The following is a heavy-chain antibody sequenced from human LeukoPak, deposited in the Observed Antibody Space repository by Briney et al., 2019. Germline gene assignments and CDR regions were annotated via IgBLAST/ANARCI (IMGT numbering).Heavy chain of an antibody. CDR3: ASYGSGRDFDY. V-gene: IGHV1-2*06. J-gene: IGHJ4*02. CDR1: GYTFTGYY. D-gene: IGHD3-10*01. Sequence: ASVKVSCKASGYTFTGYYMHWVRQAPGQGLEWMGRINPNRGGTNYAQKFQGRVTMTRDTSISTAYMELSRLRSDDTAVYYCASYGSGRDFDYWGQGTLVTVSS. CDR2: INPNRGGT.